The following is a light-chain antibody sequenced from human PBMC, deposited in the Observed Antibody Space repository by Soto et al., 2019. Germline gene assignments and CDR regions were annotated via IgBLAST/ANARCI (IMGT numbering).Light chain of an antibody. CDR2: GVS. J-gene: IGKJ1*01. CDR3: QQYQTSPRA. CDR1: QSVSSNS. Sequence: EIALTQSPGTLSLSPGERATLSCRASQSVSSNSLAWYQQRAGQAPRLLMHGVSSTATGIPDRFSSSGSGKDFTLTISRLEPEVFAVYYCQQYQTSPRAFGQGTKVEIK. V-gene: IGKV3-20*01.